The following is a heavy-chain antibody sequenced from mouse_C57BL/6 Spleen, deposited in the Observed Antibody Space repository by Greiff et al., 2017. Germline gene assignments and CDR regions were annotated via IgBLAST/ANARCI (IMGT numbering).Heavy chain of an antibody. CDR1: GYSITSGYY. D-gene: IGHD1-1*02. J-gene: IGHJ2*01. CDR3: ASGGWSHFDY. V-gene: IGHV3-6*01. Sequence: EVQRVESGPGLVKPSQSLSLTCSVTGYSITSGYYWNWIRQFPGNKLEWMGYISYDGSNNYNPSLKNRISITRDTSKNQFFLKLNSVTTEDTATYYCASGGWSHFDYWGQGTTLTVSS. CDR2: ISYDGSN.